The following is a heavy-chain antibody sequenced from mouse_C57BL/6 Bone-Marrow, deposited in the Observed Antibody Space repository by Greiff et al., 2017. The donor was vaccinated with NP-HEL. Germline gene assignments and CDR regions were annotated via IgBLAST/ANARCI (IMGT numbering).Heavy chain of an antibody. CDR2: ISSGGSYT. CDR1: GFTFSSYG. V-gene: IGHV5-6*02. CDR3: ARRAVTNYFDY. D-gene: IGHD2-5*01. Sequence: EVKLVESGGDLVKPGGSLKLSCAASGFTFSSYGMSWVRQTPDKRLEWVATISSGGSYTYYPDSVKGRFTFSRDNAKNTLYRQMSSLKSEDTAMYYCARRAVTNYFDYWGQGTTLTVSS. J-gene: IGHJ2*01.